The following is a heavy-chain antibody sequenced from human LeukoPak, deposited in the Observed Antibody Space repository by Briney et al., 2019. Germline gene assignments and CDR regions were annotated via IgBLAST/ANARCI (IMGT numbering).Heavy chain of an antibody. CDR3: ANGDYYGAGRAHY. Sequence: SETLSLTCTVSGGSIRSHYWTWIRQPPGKGLEWIGYMFHSGSPNYNPSLKSRLTISIDTSKNQFSLRLSSVTAADTAVYYCANGDYYGAGRAHYRGQGILVTVSS. V-gene: IGHV4-59*11. CDR2: MFHSGSP. J-gene: IGHJ4*02. CDR1: GGSIRSHY. D-gene: IGHD3-10*01.